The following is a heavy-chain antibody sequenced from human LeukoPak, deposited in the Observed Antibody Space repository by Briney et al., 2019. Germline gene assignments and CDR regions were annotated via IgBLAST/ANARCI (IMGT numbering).Heavy chain of an antibody. CDR1: GYTFTGYY. Sequence: ASVKVSCKASGYTFTGYYMHWVRQAPGQGLEWMGWINPNSGGTNYAQKFQGRVTMTRDTSISTAYMELSRLRSDDTAVYYCASSFYSSDCSSISCYLKYWGQGTLVTVSS. J-gene: IGHJ4*02. V-gene: IGHV1-2*02. D-gene: IGHD2-2*01. CDR3: ASSFYSSDCSSISCYLKY. CDR2: INPNSGGT.